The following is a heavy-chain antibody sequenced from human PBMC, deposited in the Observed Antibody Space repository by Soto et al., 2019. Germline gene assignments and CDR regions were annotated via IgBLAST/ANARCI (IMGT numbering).Heavy chain of an antibody. Sequence: GGSLRLSCAASGFTFSSYAMHWVRQAPGKGLEWVAVISYDGSNKYYTDSVKGRFTISRDNSKNTLYLQMNSLRAEDTAVYYCARAPLYYYDSSGYYFDYWGQGTLVTVSS. CDR3: ARAPLYYYDSSGYYFDY. V-gene: IGHV3-30-3*01. D-gene: IGHD3-22*01. J-gene: IGHJ4*02. CDR1: GFTFSSYA. CDR2: ISYDGSNK.